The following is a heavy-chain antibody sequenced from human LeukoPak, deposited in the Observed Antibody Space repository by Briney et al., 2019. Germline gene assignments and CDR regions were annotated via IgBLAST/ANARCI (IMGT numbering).Heavy chain of an antibody. Sequence: PPETLSLTCTVSAGSLSNYWWNWIRQPPGKGLEWIGYTYSDGSTYYNPALNSRVTISIDTSKNQFSLKLNPVTAADTAVYYCARRLCSSLTCNIGPSGNWLDPWGQGTLVTVSS. V-gene: IGHV4-59*08. J-gene: IGHJ5*02. CDR2: TYSDGST. CDR1: AGSLSNYW. CDR3: ARRLCSSLTCNIGPSGNWLDP. D-gene: IGHD2-2*02.